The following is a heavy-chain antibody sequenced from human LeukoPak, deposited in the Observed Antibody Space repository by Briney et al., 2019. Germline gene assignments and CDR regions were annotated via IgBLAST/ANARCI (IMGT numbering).Heavy chain of an antibody. D-gene: IGHD6-6*01. J-gene: IGHJ3*02. CDR3: AREGIEYSSSSYAFDI. CDR1: GGSLSGYY. CDR2: IYYSGST. Sequence: SETLSLTCTVSGGSLSGYYWSWIRQSPGKSPEWIEYIYYSGSTNYNPSLKSRVTISVDTSKNQFSLKLSSVTAADTAVYYCAREGIEYSSSSYAFDIWGQGTMVTVSS. V-gene: IGHV4-59*12.